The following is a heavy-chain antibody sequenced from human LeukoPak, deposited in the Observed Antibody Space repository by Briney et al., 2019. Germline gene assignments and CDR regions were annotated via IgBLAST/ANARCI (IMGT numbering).Heavy chain of an antibody. CDR1: GYSFTSSW. D-gene: IGHD3-10*01. CDR2: INPGDSDT. J-gene: IGHJ5*02. CDR3: ARQPGAGWFDP. Sequence: GESLKISCQASGYSFTSSWIGWARQMPGKGLEWMAIINPGDSDTRYSPSFQGQVTISADKSISTVYLRWGSLKASDTAMYYCARQPGAGWFDPWGQGTLVTVSS. V-gene: IGHV5-51*01.